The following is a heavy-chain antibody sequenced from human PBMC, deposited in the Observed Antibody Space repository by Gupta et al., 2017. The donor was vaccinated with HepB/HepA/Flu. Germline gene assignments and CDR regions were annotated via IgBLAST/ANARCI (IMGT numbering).Heavy chain of an antibody. CDR3: AKDPEVYCTNGGCYSYYFDY. V-gene: IGHV3-30*18. Sequence: QVQLVESGGGLVQPGRSLRLSCAASGFTFSIYGMHWVRQAPGKGLEWVAVISYDGSNKYYADSVKGRFTISRDNSKNTLYLQMNSLRAEETAVYYCAKDPEVYCTNGGCYSYYFDYWGQGTLVTVSS. CDR2: ISYDGSNK. D-gene: IGHD2-8*01. CDR1: GFTFSIYG. J-gene: IGHJ4*02.